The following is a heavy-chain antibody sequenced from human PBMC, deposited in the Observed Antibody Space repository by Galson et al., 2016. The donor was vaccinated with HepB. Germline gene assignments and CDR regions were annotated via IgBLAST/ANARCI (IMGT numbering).Heavy chain of an antibody. Sequence: SLRLSCAASGFTFSSYAMSWVRQAPGKGLVWVSAISGSGGSTYYADSVKGRFTISRDNSKNTLYLQMNSLRAEDTAVYYCAKDLGFLEWLFFDSYYYYGMDVWGQGTSVTVSS. CDR2: ISGSGGST. V-gene: IGHV3-23*01. D-gene: IGHD3-3*01. CDR3: AKDLGFLEWLFFDSYYYYGMDV. CDR1: GFTFSSYA. J-gene: IGHJ6*02.